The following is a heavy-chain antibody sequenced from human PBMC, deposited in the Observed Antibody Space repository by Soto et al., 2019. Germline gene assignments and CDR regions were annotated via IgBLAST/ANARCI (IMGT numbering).Heavy chain of an antibody. Sequence: SETLSLTCTVSGGSISSYYWSWIRQPPGKGLEWIGYIYYSGSTNYNPSLKSRVTISVDTSKNQFSLKLSSVTAADTAVYYCARHFPGPRVEYQLPRPYYYYYAMDVWGQGTTVTAP. CDR3: ARHFPGPRVEYQLPRPYYYYYAMDV. CDR1: GGSISSYY. J-gene: IGHJ6*02. CDR2: IYYSGST. D-gene: IGHD2-2*01. V-gene: IGHV4-59*08.